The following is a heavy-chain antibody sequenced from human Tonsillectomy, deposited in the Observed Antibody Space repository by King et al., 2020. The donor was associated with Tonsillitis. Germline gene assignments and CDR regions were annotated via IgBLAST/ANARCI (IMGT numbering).Heavy chain of an antibody. Sequence: QLVESGGGVVQPGRSLRLSCAASGFTFSRNAMHWVRQAPGKGREGVAVIWHDGSSSYYADSLKGRFTISRDNSQNTLFLQKNGLRAEDSAVYYCAKDLYRSSSVADYWGQGTLVTVSS. J-gene: IGHJ4*02. V-gene: IGHV3-33*06. CDR2: IWHDGSSS. D-gene: IGHD6-6*01. CDR3: AKDLYRSSSVADY. CDR1: GFTFSRNA.